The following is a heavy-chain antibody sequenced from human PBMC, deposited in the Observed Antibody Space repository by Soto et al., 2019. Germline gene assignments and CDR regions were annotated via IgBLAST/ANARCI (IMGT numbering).Heavy chain of an antibody. CDR2: MNPNSGNT. J-gene: IGHJ3*02. CDR3: ARVGDILTGQLYHDAFDI. Sequence: QVQLVQSGAEVKKPGASVKVSCKASGYTFTSYDINWVRQATGQGLEWMGWMNPNSGNTGYAQKFQGRVTMTRNTSISTAYMELSSLRSEDTAVYYCARVGDILTGQLYHDAFDIWGQGTMVTVSS. V-gene: IGHV1-8*01. D-gene: IGHD3-9*01. CDR1: GYTFTSYD.